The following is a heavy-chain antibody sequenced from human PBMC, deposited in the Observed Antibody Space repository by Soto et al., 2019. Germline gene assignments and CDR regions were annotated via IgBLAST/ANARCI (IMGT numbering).Heavy chain of an antibody. CDR1: GFTFSSYA. Sequence: EVQLLESGGGLVQPGGSLRLSCAASGFTFSSYAMSWVRQAPGKGLEWVSAISGSGGSTYYADSVKGRFTISRDNSKNTXXLQMNSLRAEDTAVYYCAKDEGGITMVRGVSAFDPWGQGTLVTVSS. J-gene: IGHJ5*02. V-gene: IGHV3-23*01. D-gene: IGHD3-10*01. CDR3: AKDEGGITMVRGVSAFDP. CDR2: ISGSGGST.